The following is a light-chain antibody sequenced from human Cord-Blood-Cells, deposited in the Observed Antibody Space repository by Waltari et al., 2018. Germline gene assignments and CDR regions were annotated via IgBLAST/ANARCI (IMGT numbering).Light chain of an antibody. J-gene: IGKJ1*01. V-gene: IGKV3D-15*01. CDR2: GAS. CDR1: QSVSSN. Sequence: EIVMTQSPATLSVSPGERATLSCRASQSVSSNLAWYQQKPGQAPRLLIYGASTRATGIPARFSGSGSGTEVTLTISSLQSEDFAVYYCQQYNNSWTFGQGTKVEIK. CDR3: QQYNNSWT.